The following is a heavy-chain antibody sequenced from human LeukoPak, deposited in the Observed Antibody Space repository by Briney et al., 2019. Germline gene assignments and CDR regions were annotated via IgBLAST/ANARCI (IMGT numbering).Heavy chain of an antibody. CDR2: INPNSGGT. CDR3: ARAPNWKYGGAWFDP. D-gene: IGHD1-7*01. V-gene: IGHV1-2*02. CDR1: GYTFTCYD. J-gene: IGHJ5*02. Sequence: GASVKVSCKASGYTFTCYDMHWVRQAPGQGLEWMGWINPNSGGTNYAQKFQGRVTMTTDTSISTAYMELSRLRTDDPAVYYFARAPNWKYGGAWFDPWGQGTLVTVSS.